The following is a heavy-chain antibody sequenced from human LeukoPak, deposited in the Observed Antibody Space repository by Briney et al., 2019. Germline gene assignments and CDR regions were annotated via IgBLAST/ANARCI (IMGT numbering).Heavy chain of an antibody. V-gene: IGHV1-2*02. CDR1: GYTFTGYY. J-gene: IGHJ4*02. CDR2: INPNSGGT. CDR3: AKVHSGSYYSSFDY. Sequence: ASVKVSCKASGYTFTGYYMHWVRQAPGQGLEWMGWINPNSGGTHYAQKFQGRVTMTRDTSISTAYMELSRLRSDDTAVYYCAKVHSGSYYSSFDYWGQGTLVTVSS. D-gene: IGHD3-10*01.